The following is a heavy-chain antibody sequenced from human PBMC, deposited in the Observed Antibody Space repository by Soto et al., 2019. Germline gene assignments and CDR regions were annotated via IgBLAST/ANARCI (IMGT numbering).Heavy chain of an antibody. CDR3: TGGPPNWGFDS. J-gene: IGHJ5*01. CDR2: INPSGGST. Sequence: GASVKVSCKACGYSFTSYYMHWVRQAPGQGLEWMGIINPSGGSTSYAQKFQGRVTMTRDTSTSTVYMELSSLTSEDTAVYYCTGGPPNWGFDSWGQGTPVTVSS. D-gene: IGHD7-27*01. V-gene: IGHV1-46*01. CDR1: GYSFTSYY.